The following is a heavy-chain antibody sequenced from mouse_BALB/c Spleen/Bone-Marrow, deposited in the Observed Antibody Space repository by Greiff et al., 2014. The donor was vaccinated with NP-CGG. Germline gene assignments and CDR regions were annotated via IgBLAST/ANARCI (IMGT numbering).Heavy chain of an antibody. D-gene: IGHD2-13*01. J-gene: IGHJ4*01. CDR3: TRYTYGDYPYYYAMDY. CDR1: GYTFTSYY. CDR2: INPSNGGT. V-gene: IGHV1S81*02. Sequence: VQLQQSGAELVKPGASVKLSCKASGYTFTSYYMYWVKQRPGQGLEWIGGINPSNGGTNFNEKFKSKATLTVDKSSSAAYMQLGSLTSGDSAVYYCTRYTYGDYPYYYAMDYWGQGTSVTVSS.